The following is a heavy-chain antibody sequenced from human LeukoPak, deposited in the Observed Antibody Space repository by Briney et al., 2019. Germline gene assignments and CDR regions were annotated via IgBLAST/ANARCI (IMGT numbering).Heavy chain of an antibody. CDR3: ARVIEVAAAARGPMLDYYYFYMDV. D-gene: IGHD6-13*01. Sequence: ASETLSLTCTVSGGSISSYYWSWIRQPAGKGLEWIGRIYTSGSTNYNPSLKSRVTMSVDTSKNQFSLKLSSVTAADTAVYYCARVIEVAAAARGPMLDYYYFYMDVWGKETTVTISS. CDR2: IYTSGST. J-gene: IGHJ6*03. V-gene: IGHV4-4*07. CDR1: GGSISSYY.